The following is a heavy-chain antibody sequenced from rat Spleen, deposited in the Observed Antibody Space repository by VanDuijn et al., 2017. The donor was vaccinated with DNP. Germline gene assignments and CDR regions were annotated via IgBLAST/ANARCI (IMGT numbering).Heavy chain of an antibody. CDR2: INSAGST. CDR1: GYSITSCCR. Sequence: EVQLQESGPGLVEPSQSLSLTCSVTGYSITSCCRWTWIRKFPGNKLEWMGYINSAGSTNNNPSHKGRISITSDTSKNQFFLQVNSVTTEDTATYYCARSGYSSGGSWFAYWGQGTLVAVSS. V-gene: IGHV3-3*01. CDR3: ARSGYSSGGSWFAY. D-gene: IGHD1-1*01. J-gene: IGHJ3*01.